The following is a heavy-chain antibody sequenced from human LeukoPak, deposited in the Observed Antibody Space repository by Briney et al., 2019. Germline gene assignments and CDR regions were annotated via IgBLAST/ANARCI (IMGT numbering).Heavy chain of an antibody. CDR2: ISGRGDRT. CDR3: AKIPQYYYDSSGYYPN. V-gene: IGHV3-23*01. D-gene: IGHD3-22*01. Sequence: GGSLRLSCAASGFTFSSHALSWVRQAPGKGLEWVSGISGRGDRTYYKDSVKGRSTVSRDNSMNTLYLQMNSLRAEDTAVYYCAKIPQYYYDSSGYYPNWGLGTLVTVSS. J-gene: IGHJ4*02. CDR1: GFTFSSHA.